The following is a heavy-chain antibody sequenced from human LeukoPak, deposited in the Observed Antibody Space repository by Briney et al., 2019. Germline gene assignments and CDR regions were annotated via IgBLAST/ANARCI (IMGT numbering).Heavy chain of an antibody. CDR1: GFTFSSYS. D-gene: IGHD6-19*01. CDR2: ISSSSSYI. V-gene: IGHV3-21*01. CDR3: AGDEEEQWLVDYYYGMDV. Sequence: PGGSLRLSCAASGFTFSSYSMNWVRQAPGKGLEWVSSISSSSSYIYYADSVKGRFTISRDNAKNSLYLQMNSLRAEDTAVYYCAGDEEEQWLVDYYYGMDVWGQGTTVTVSS. J-gene: IGHJ6*02.